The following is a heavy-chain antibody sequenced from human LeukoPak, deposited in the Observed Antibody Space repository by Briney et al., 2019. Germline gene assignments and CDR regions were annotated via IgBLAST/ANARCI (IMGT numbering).Heavy chain of an antibody. CDR3: ARVLRYCSGGNCYSGGLGYMDV. Sequence: GGSLRLSCAAFGFTFSDYNMRWIRQAPGKGLEWVSSISRSGSTKYYADSVRGRFTISRGNAKNSLFLQMNSLRAEDTAVYYCARVLRYCSGGNCYSGGLGYMDVWGKGTTVTISS. J-gene: IGHJ6*03. D-gene: IGHD2-15*01. CDR2: ISRSGSTK. V-gene: IGHV3-11*01. CDR1: GFTFSDYN.